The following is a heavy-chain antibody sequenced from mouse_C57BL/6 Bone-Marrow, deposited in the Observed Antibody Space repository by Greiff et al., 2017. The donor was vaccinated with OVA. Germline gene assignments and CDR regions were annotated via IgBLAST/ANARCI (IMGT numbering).Heavy chain of an antibody. CDR3: ARFDYYGSSPYAMDY. D-gene: IGHD1-1*01. CDR1: GYTFTSYG. Sequence: VQLQQSGAELARPGASVKLSCKASGYTFTSYGISWVKQRTGQGLEWIGEIYPRSGNTYYNEKFKGKATLTADKSSSTAYMELRSLTSEDSAVYFCARFDYYGSSPYAMDYWGQGTSVTVSS. CDR2: IYPRSGNT. J-gene: IGHJ4*01. V-gene: IGHV1-81*01.